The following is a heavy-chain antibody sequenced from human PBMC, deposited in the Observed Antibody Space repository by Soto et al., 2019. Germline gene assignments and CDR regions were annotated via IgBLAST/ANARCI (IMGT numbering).Heavy chain of an antibody. V-gene: IGHV1-69*13. Sequence: SVKVSCKASGGTFSSYAISWVRQAPGQGLEWMGGIIPIFGTANYAQKIQGGVTIIAEESTSTAFMEMSRLGSAAPAVYSGASKGRGPYRGGWFEPWRQGPLVTASS. J-gene: IGHJ5*02. CDR2: IIPIFGTA. CDR3: ASKGRGPYRGGWFEP. D-gene: IGHD3-16*01. CDR1: GGTFSSYA.